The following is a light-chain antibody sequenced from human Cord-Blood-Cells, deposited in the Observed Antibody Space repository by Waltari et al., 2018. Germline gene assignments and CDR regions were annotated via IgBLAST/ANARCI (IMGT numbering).Light chain of an antibody. CDR2: EGS. Sequence: QSALTQPASVSGSPGQSITISCTGTSSDVGSYNLVSWYQQHPGKAPKLMIYEGSKRPSGVSNHFSGSKSGNTASLTSSGLQAEDEADYYCCSYAGSSTWVCGGGTKLTVL. CDR1: SSDVGSYNL. CDR3: CSYAGSSTWV. V-gene: IGLV2-23*01. J-gene: IGLJ3*02.